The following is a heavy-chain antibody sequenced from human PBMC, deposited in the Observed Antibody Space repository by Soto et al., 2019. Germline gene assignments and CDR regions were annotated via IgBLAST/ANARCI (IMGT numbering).Heavy chain of an antibody. CDR2: IYFRGNT. CDR1: GDSIISIDYY. V-gene: IGHV4-31*03. Sequence: SETLSLTCIVSGDSIISIDYYWTWIRQHPEKGLEWIGNIYFRGNTYYSPSLESRLTISVDTSKNQFSLKLTSVTAADTAVYYCAREGGSYDSGGYLIRGAFDIWGQGTMVTVS. J-gene: IGHJ3*02. CDR3: AREGGSYDSGGYLIRGAFDI. D-gene: IGHD3-22*01.